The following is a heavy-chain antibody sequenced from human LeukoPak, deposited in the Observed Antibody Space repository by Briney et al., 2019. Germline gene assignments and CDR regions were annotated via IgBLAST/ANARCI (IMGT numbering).Heavy chain of an antibody. Sequence: ASVKVSCKASGYTFTSYGISWVRQAPGQGLEWMGWISAYNGNTNYAQKLQGRVTMTTDTSTSTAYMELRSLRSDDTAVYYCARDQRDFWSGYVDAFDIWGQGTMVTVSS. D-gene: IGHD3-3*01. V-gene: IGHV1-18*01. CDR2: ISAYNGNT. CDR3: ARDQRDFWSGYVDAFDI. J-gene: IGHJ3*02. CDR1: GYTFTSYG.